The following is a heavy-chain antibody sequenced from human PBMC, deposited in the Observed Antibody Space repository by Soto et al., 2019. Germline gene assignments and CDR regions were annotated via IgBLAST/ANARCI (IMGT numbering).Heavy chain of an antibody. CDR2: INHSGST. D-gene: IGHD4-17*01. V-gene: IGHV4-34*01. CDR3: ARENGDGYAFDI. J-gene: IGHJ3*02. Sequence: QVQLQQWGAGLLKPSETLSLTCAVYGGAFSGYYWSWIRQPPGQGLEWIGEINHSGSTNYNPSLKSRVTISVDTSKNQFSLKLSSVTAADTAVYYCARENGDGYAFDIWGQGTMVTVSS. CDR1: GGAFSGYY.